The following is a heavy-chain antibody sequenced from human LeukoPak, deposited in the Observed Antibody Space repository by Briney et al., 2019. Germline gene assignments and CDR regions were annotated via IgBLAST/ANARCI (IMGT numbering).Heavy chain of an antibody. J-gene: IGHJ4*02. CDR2: TRNKANSYTT. CDR1: GFTFSDHY. CDR3: TRVSNYVYYFDY. Sequence: GGSLGLSCAASGFTFSDHYMDWVRQAPGKGLEWVGRTRNKANSYTTEYAASVKGRFTISRDGSKNSLYLQMNSLKTEDTAVYYCTRVSNYVYYFDYWGQGTLVTVSS. V-gene: IGHV3-72*01. D-gene: IGHD4-11*01.